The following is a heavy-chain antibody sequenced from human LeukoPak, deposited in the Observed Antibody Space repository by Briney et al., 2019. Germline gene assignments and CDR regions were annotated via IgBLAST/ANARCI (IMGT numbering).Heavy chain of an antibody. D-gene: IGHD6-13*01. Sequence: SETLSLTCSVSGVSISTYYWIWIRQPPAKGLEWMGFFSYSGSTKYNPSLKSRVTMSADTSKNQFSLKLSSVTPADTAVYYCARDGAAAKHYYYYGMDVWGQGTTVTVSS. CDR2: FSYSGST. CDR1: GVSISTYY. V-gene: IGHV4-59*01. J-gene: IGHJ6*02. CDR3: ARDGAAAKHYYYYGMDV.